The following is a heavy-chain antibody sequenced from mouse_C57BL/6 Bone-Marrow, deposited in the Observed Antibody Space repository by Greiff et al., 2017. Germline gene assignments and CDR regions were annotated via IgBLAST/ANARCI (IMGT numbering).Heavy chain of an antibody. D-gene: IGHD1-1*01. CDR1: GFNIKDDY. CDR2: IDPENGDT. J-gene: IGHJ3*01. Sequence: EVQLQQSGAELVRPGASVKLSCTASGFNIKDDYMHWVKQRPEQGLEWIGWIDPENGDTEYASKFQGKATITADTSSNTAYLQLSSLTSEDTAVYYCTTGYYGSSVLDYWGQGTLVTVSA. V-gene: IGHV14-4*01. CDR3: TTGYYGSSVLDY.